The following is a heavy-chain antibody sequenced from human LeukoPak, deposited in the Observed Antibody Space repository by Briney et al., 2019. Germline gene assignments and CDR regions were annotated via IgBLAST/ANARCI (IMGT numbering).Heavy chain of an antibody. D-gene: IGHD1-26*01. CDR3: ARDVGASAPDAFDI. Sequence: GGSLRLSCAASGFTFSTYNMNWVRQAPGKGLEWVSSISSSSNYIYYADSVKRRFTISRDNAKNSLYLQMNNLRAEDTDVYYCARDVGASAPDAFDIWGQGTMVTVSS. V-gene: IGHV3-21*01. CDR2: ISSSSNYI. CDR1: GFTFSTYN. J-gene: IGHJ3*02.